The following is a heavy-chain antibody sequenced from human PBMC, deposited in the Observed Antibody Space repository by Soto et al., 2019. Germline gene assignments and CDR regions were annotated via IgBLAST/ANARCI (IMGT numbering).Heavy chain of an antibody. CDR3: TTSGRRWPDSFDI. CDR2: VTPDGRS. D-gene: IGHD2-15*01. CDR1: GGSFNSYF. V-gene: IGHV4-34*01. Sequence: QVQLQQWGAGLLKPSETLSLTCTVYGGSFNSYFWNWVRQPPGKGLEWIGEVTPDGRSNYNPSLKSRVTISTDTSKNQFSLEVTSVTAADTAVYYCTTSGRRWPDSFDIWGQGAMVTVSS. J-gene: IGHJ3*02.